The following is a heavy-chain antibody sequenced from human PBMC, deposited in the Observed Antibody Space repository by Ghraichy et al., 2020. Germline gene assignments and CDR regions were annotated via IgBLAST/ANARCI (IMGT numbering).Heavy chain of an antibody. CDR3: ARRGIIEPYNWFDP. CDR1: GGSISSSSYY. V-gene: IGHV4-39*01. J-gene: IGHJ5*02. D-gene: IGHD1-14*01. CDR2: IYYSGST. Sequence: SETLSLTCTVSGGSISSSSYYWGWIRQPPGKGLEWIGSIYYSGSTYYNPSLKSRVTISVDTSKNQFSLKLSSVTAADTAVYYCARRGIIEPYNWFDPWGQGTLVTVSS.